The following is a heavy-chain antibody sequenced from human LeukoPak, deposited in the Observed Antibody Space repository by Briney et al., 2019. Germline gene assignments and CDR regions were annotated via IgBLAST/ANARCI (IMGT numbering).Heavy chain of an antibody. V-gene: IGHV3-53*01. CDR2: IYSGGST. Sequence: GGSLRLSCAASGFTVSSNYMSWVRQAPGKGLEWVSVIYSGGSTYYADSVKGRFTISRDNSKNTLYLQMNSPRAEDTAVYYCARNKVGAVRYWGQGTLVTVSS. CDR1: GFTVSSNY. CDR3: ARNKVGAVRY. D-gene: IGHD1-26*01. J-gene: IGHJ4*02.